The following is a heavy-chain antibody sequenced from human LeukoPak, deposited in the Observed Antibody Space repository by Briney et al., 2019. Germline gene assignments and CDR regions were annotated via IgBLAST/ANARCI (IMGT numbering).Heavy chain of an antibody. CDR1: GFTFSSYG. CDR2: ISGSAGST. D-gene: IGHD1-26*01. V-gene: IGHV3-23*01. CDR3: AKDRVGATLYFDY. Sequence: GGSLRLSCAASGFTFSSYGMSWVRQAPGKGLEWVSTISGSAGSTYYADSVKGRFTISRDNSKNTVYLQMNSLRAEDTAVYYCAKDRVGATLYFDYWGQGTLVTVSS. J-gene: IGHJ4*02.